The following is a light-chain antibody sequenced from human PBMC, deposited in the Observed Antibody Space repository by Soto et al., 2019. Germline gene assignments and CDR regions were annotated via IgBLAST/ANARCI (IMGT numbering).Light chain of an antibody. CDR2: AAS. J-gene: IGKJ5*01. CDR1: QGLNNY. CDR3: QHLNAYPVT. Sequence: DIPLPQSPSFLSASVGDRVPITCRASQGLNNYLAWYQQRPGKAPNLLIYAASTLQNGVPSRFSGSGSGTEFTLTISSLQPEDFATYYCQHLNAYPVTFGQGTRLEIK. V-gene: IGKV1-9*01.